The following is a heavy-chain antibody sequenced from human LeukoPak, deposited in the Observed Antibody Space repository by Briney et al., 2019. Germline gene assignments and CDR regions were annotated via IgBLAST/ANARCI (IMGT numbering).Heavy chain of an antibody. CDR3: ARMEKFYYGSGGFSPPLMDV. V-gene: IGHV3-21*01. CDR2: ISSDSNSI. D-gene: IGHD3-10*01. J-gene: IGHJ6*02. Sequence: PGGSLRLSCVASGLNLNSHTMKWVRQAPGKGLEWVSSISSDSNSIYHADSVKGRFTISRDNAKNSLYLQMNSLRAEDTAVYYCARMEKFYYGSGGFSPPLMDVWGQGTTVIVSS. CDR1: GLNLNSHT.